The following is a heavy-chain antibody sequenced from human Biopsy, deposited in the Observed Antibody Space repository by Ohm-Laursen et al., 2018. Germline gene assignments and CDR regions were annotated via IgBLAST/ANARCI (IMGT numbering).Heavy chain of an antibody. CDR2: IDWAGNT. CDR1: GFSFTTVGMR. D-gene: IGHD1-26*01. V-gene: IGHV2-70*04. J-gene: IGHJ6*02. Sequence: TQTLTLTRTFSGFSFTTVGMRVTWIRQAPGKALEWLAHIDWAGNTRYSASLKTRLSISKDTFKDQVVLTMTDIDPVDTATYYCARASASQYYGVDVWGQGTSVTVSS. CDR3: ARASASQYYGVDV.